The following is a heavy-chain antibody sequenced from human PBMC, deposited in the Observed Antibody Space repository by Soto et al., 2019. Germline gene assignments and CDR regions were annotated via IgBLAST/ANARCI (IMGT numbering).Heavy chain of an antibody. CDR2: ISWHDDK. Sequence: QITLKESGPTLVKPTQTLTLSCTFSGFSLSTSGVGVGWIRQPPGRALEWLALISWHDDKRYSPSLKSRLTITKDTPKNQVVLTMTNMDPVDTGTYYCVHATYFDSWSGYPPLNHWGQGTLVTVSS. CDR1: GFSLSTSGVG. D-gene: IGHD3-3*01. J-gene: IGHJ4*02. V-gene: IGHV2-5*04. CDR3: VHATYFDSWSGYPPLNH.